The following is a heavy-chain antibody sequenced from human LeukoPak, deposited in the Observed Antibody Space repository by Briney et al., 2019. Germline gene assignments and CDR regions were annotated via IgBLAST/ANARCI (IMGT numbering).Heavy chain of an antibody. Sequence: SVKVSCKASGGTFSSYAISWVRQAPGQGLEWRGRIIPILGIANYAHKFQGRVTITADKSTSTAYMELSSLRSEDTAVYYCARDPVDTAMVFDYWGQGTLVTVSS. CDR2: IIPILGIA. J-gene: IGHJ4*02. D-gene: IGHD5-18*01. CDR1: GGTFSSYA. V-gene: IGHV1-69*04. CDR3: ARDPVDTAMVFDY.